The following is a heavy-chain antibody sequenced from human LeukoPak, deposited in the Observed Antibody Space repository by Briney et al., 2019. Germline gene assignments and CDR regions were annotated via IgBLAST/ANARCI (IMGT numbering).Heavy chain of an antibody. V-gene: IGHV4-34*01. CDR3: ARGRRSSGFIDY. Sequence: PETLSLTCAVYGGSFSGYYWSWIRQPPGKGLEWIGEINHSGSTNYNPSLKSRVTISVDTSKNQFSLKLSSVTAADTAVYYCARGRRSSGFIDYWGQGTLVTVSS. CDR1: GGSFSGYY. D-gene: IGHD6-19*01. CDR2: INHSGST. J-gene: IGHJ4*02.